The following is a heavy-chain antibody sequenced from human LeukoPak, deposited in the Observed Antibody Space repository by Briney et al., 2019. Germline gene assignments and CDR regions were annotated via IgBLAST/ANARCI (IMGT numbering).Heavy chain of an antibody. J-gene: IGHJ4*02. CDR3: ARDRPNYYGSDGHYYRRDGDY. Sequence: GGSLRLSCAASGFTFSIYAMSWVRQAPGKGLQWVSSITSRGESTWYVDSVKGRFTITRDDSENTLYLQMHSLRAEDTAVYYCARDRPNYYGSDGHYYRRDGDYWGRGTLVSVSS. V-gene: IGHV3-23*01. CDR1: GFTFSIYA. D-gene: IGHD3-22*01. CDR2: ITSRGEST.